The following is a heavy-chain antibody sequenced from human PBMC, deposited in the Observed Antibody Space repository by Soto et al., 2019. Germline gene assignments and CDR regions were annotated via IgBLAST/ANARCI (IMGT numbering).Heavy chain of an antibody. CDR1: GFTFSSYA. J-gene: IGHJ6*02. V-gene: IGHV3-23*01. CDR3: AKENYVFWSGYSFPYYYHYYGMDV. D-gene: IGHD3-3*01. Sequence: GGSLRLSCAASGFTFSSYAMSWVRQAPGKGLEWVSAISGSGGSTYYADSVKGRFTISRDNSKNTLYLQMNSLRAEDTAVYYCAKENYVFWSGYSFPYYYHYYGMDVRGQRTTVTGFS. CDR2: ISGSGGST.